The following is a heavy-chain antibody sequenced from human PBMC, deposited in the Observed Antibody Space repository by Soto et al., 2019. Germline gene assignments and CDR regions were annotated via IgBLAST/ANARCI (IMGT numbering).Heavy chain of an antibody. J-gene: IGHJ5*02. CDR1: GVSISSGSYY. D-gene: IGHD1-26*01. CDR3: ARDGKVSGSATHWFDP. Sequence: PSETLSLTCTVSGVSISSGSYYWDWIRQPPGKGLEWIGNVYYSGSTNYSPSLRSRVTISVDTSKNQFSLELSSVTAADTAVYYCARDGKVSGSATHWFDPWGQGTLVTVSS. CDR2: VYYSGST. V-gene: IGHV4-39*07.